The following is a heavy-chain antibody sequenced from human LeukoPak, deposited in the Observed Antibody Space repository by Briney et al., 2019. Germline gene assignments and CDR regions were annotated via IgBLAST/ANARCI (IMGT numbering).Heavy chain of an antibody. CDR3: ARGWYYYDSSGYYRPWGFDY. Sequence: SQTLSLTCAISGDSVSSNSAAWNWIRQSPSRGLEWLGRTYYRSKWYNDYAVSVKSRITINPDTSKNQFSLQLNSVTPEDTAVYYCARGWYYYDSSGYYRPWGFDYWGQGTLVTVSS. CDR1: GDSVSSNSAA. V-gene: IGHV6-1*01. D-gene: IGHD3-22*01. J-gene: IGHJ4*02. CDR2: TYYRSKWYN.